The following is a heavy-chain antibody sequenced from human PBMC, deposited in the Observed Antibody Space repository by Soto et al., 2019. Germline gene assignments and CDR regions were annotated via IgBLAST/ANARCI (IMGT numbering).Heavy chain of an antibody. D-gene: IGHD2-15*01. CDR1: GGSISSSSYY. CDR2: IYYSGST. J-gene: IGHJ4*02. V-gene: IGHV4-39*01. CDR3: ARQRCSGGSCPFDY. Sequence: QLQLQESGPGLVKPSETLSLTCTVSGGSISSSSYYWGWIRQPPGKRLEWIGSIYYSGSTYYNPSLKSRVTISVDTSKNQFSLKLSSVTAADTAVYYCARQRCSGGSCPFDYWGQGTLVTVSS.